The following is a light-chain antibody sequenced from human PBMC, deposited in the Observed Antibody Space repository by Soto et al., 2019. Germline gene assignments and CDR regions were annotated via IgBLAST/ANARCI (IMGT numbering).Light chain of an antibody. Sequence: DLPMTQSPSSLSASVGDRVTITCRASQSISSYLNWYQQKPGKAPKLLIYAASSLQSGVPSRFSGSGSGTDFALTISSLQPADFATYYCQQSYSTARTFGQGTKVHIK. CDR2: AAS. CDR3: QQSYSTART. V-gene: IGKV1-39*01. CDR1: QSISSY. J-gene: IGKJ1*01.